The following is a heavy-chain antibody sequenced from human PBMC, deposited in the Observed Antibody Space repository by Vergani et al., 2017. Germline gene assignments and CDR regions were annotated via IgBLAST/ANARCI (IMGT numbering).Heavy chain of an antibody. CDR1: GYTFNTYA. Sequence: QVLVVQSGSEFKKPGASVKVSCKTSGYTFNTYAICWVRQAPGQGLEWMGWINTNNVDQTYDQDFTGRFIFSLDTSASTAYLEINNLKPEDTAFYYCAREGGPHSIWGQGTLVTVSS. J-gene: IGHJ4*03. CDR3: AREGGPHSI. V-gene: IGHV7-4-1*02. D-gene: IGHD2-21*01. CDR2: INTNNVDQ.